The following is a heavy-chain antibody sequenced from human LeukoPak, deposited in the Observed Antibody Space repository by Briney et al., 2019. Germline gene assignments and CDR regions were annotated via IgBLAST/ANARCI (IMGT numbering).Heavy chain of an antibody. CDR3: AREVTPYY. J-gene: IGHJ4*02. D-gene: IGHD4-23*01. V-gene: IGHV3-7*01. CDR2: IKQDGSEK. Sequence: PGGSLRLSCVASGFTFSDYYMTWVRQPPGKGLEWVASIKQDGSEKYYVDSVKGRFTISRDNAKNSLFLQMNSLRAEDTAVYYCAREVTPYYWGQGTLVTVSS. CDR1: GFTFSDYY.